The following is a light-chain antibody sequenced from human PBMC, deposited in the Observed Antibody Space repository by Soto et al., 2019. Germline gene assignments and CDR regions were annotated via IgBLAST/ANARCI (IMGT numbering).Light chain of an antibody. CDR3: QQCARSPLT. J-gene: IGKJ1*01. Sequence: EIVLTQSPGTLSLSPGESATLSCRASQSVTNNYLAWYQQKPGQAPRLLIADASRRATGIPDRFSGSGSGTEVTLTISRLEPEDFAVYYCQQCARSPLTFGQGTKVEMK. CDR2: DAS. CDR1: QSVTNNY. V-gene: IGKV3-20*01.